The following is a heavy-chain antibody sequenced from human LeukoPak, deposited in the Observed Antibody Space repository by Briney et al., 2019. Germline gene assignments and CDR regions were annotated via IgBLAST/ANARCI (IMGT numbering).Heavy chain of an antibody. J-gene: IGHJ6*03. CDR3: ARAPGRLGRDYYYYYMDV. CDR1: GFTVSSNY. D-gene: IGHD6-25*01. Sequence: GGSLRLSCAASGFTVSSNYMSWVRQAPGKGLEWVSVIYSGGSTYYADSVKGRFTISRDNSKNTLYLQMNSLRAEDTAVYYCARAPGRLGRDYYYYYMDVWGKGTTVTVSS. V-gene: IGHV3-66*02. CDR2: IYSGGST.